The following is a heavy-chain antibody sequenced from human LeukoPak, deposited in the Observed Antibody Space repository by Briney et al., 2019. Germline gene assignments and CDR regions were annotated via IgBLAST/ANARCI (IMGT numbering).Heavy chain of an antibody. CDR2: ISSSGGTI. V-gene: IGHV3-48*03. D-gene: IGHD2-15*01. CDR1: GFTFSSYE. Sequence: GGSLRLSCAASGFTFSSYEMNWVRQAPGKGLEWVSYISSSGGTIFYADSVKGRFTISRDNAKNSLHLQMNSLRDEDTAAYYCARGICSGGGCYSSRLAFDIWGQGTMVTVSS. J-gene: IGHJ3*02. CDR3: ARGICSGGGCYSSRLAFDI.